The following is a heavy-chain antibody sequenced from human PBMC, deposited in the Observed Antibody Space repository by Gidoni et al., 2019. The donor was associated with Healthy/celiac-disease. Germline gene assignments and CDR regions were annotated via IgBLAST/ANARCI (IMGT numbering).Heavy chain of an antibody. V-gene: IGHV4-31*03. J-gene: IGHJ5*02. CDR2: IYYSGST. D-gene: IGHD3-9*01. Sequence: QVQLQESCPALVKPSPTLSLTCTFSRGSISSGGYYWSWILQHPGKGLEWIGYIYYSGSTYYNPSLKSRVTISVDTSKNQFSLKLSSVTAADTAVYYCARDASYFDSSNWFDPWGQGTLVTGSS. CDR3: ARDASYFDSSNWFDP. CDR1: RGSISSGGYY.